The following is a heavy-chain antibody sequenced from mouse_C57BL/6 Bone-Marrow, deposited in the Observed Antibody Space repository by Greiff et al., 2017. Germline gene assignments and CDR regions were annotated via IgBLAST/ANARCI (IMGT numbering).Heavy chain of an antibody. J-gene: IGHJ3*01. D-gene: IGHD2-1*01. CDR2: ISDGGSYT. CDR1: GFTFSSYA. Sequence: EVQVVESGGGLVKPGGSLKLSCAASGFTFSSYAMSWVRQTPEKRLEWVATISDGGSYTYYPDNVKGRFTISRDNAKNNLYLQMSHLKSEDTAMYYCARDRGVYGNFWFAYWGQGTLVTVSA. V-gene: IGHV5-4*01. CDR3: ARDRGVYGNFWFAY.